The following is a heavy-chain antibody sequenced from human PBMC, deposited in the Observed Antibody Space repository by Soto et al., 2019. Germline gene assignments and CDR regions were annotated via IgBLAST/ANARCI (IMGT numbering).Heavy chain of an antibody. D-gene: IGHD1-26*01. J-gene: IGHJ4*02. V-gene: IGHV1-69*13. CDR2: IIPIFGTA. CDR3: AREARDSGSYRPFDY. Sequence: QVQLVQSGAEVKKPGASVKVSCKASGYTFTSYAISWVRQAPGQGLEWMGGIIPIFGTANYAQKFQGRVTITADESTSTAYMELSSLRSEDTAVYYCAREARDSGSYRPFDYWGQGTLVTVSS. CDR1: GYTFTSYA.